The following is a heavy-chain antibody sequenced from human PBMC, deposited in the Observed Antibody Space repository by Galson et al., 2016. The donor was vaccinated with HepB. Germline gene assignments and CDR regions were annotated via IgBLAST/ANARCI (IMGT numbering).Heavy chain of an antibody. CDR1: GGTLSSYA. J-gene: IGHJ2*01. CDR3: ARTVTDRATLDWYFDL. Sequence: SVKVSCKASGGTLSSYAISWVRQAPGQGLEWMGGIIPIFGTGHYAQNFQGRVPIIADESTSTAYMELSSLRSEDTAVYYCARTVTDRATLDWYFDLWGRGTLVTVSS. CDR2: IIPIFGTG. V-gene: IGHV1-69*13. D-gene: IGHD5-12*01.